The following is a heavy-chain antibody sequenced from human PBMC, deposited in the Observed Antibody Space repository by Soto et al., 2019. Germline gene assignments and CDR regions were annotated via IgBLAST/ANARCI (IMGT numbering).Heavy chain of an antibody. CDR2: IWYDGSNK. CDR1: VFTFSSYG. D-gene: IGHD2-2*01. V-gene: IGHV3-33*01. Sequence: RSLRLSCAGCVFTFSSYGMHWVRQATGKGLEWVAVIWYDGSNKYYADSVKGRFTISRDNSKNTLYLQMNSLRAEDTAVYYCARGYCSSTSCYSDYYYYYMDVWGKGTTVTGSS. J-gene: IGHJ6*03. CDR3: ARGYCSSTSCYSDYYYYYMDV.